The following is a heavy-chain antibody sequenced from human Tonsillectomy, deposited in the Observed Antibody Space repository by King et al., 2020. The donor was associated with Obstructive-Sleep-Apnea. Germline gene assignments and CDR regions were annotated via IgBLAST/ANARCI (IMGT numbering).Heavy chain of an antibody. Sequence: VTLKESGPALVKPTQTLTLTCTFSGFSLSTSGMCVSWIRQPPGKALEWLARIDWDDDNYYSTSLKTRVTISKDTSKNQVVLTMTNMDPVDTATYYCARTVVVVAARIDYWGQGTLVTVSS. D-gene: IGHD2-15*01. CDR3: ARTVVVVAARIDY. CDR1: GFSLSTSGMC. J-gene: IGHJ4*02. V-gene: IGHV2-70*11. CDR2: IDWDDDN.